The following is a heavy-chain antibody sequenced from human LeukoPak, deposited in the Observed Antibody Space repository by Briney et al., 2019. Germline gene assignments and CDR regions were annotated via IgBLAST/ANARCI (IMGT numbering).Heavy chain of an antibody. J-gene: IGHJ6*03. CDR1: GFTFSSYD. CDR3: AKDRCSNGVGCYYYYMDV. V-gene: IGHV3-48*03. CDR2: ISSSGSTI. Sequence: GGSLRLSCAASGFTFSSYDMNWVRQAPGKGLEWVSYISSSGSTIFYADSVKGRFTISRDNAKNSLNLHMNSLRAEDTAVYYCAKDRCSNGVGCYYYYMDVWGKGTTVTISS. D-gene: IGHD2-8*01.